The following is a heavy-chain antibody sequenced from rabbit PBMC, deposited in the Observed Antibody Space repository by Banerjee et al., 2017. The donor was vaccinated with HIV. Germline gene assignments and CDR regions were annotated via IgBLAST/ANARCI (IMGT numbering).Heavy chain of an antibody. CDR1: GFSFSSSCW. Sequence: EESGGGLVQPEGSLTLTCTASGFSFSSSCWICWVRQAPGKGLEWIACMNTGSGSTYYASWAKGRFTMSKTSSTTVTLQMTSLTAADTATYFCARNAGYGSITTLYLWGPGTLVTVS. CDR2: MNTGSGST. CDR3: ARNAGYGSITTLYL. V-gene: IGHV1S45*01. J-gene: IGHJ4*01. D-gene: IGHD7-1*01.